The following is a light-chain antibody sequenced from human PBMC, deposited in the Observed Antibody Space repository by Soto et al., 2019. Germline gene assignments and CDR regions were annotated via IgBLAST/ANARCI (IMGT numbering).Light chain of an antibody. V-gene: IGKV3-20*01. Sequence: ELVLTQSPVTLSLSPGERATLSCRASQRVSSGYLAWYQQKPGQTPRLLIYGASGRATGIPDRFSGSGSGTDFTLTISRLEPEDFAVYYCQQYHTSPVTFGQGTKVDIK. CDR1: QRVSSGY. J-gene: IGKJ1*01. CDR3: QQYHTSPVT. CDR2: GAS.